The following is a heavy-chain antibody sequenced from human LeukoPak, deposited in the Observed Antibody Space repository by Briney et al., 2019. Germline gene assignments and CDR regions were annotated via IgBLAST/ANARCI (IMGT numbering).Heavy chain of an antibody. CDR1: GGSFSGYY. J-gene: IGHJ5*02. V-gene: IGHV4-34*01. Sequence: SETLSLTCAVYGGSFSGYYWSWIRQPPGKGLEWIGEINHSGSTNYNPSLKSRVTISVDTSKNQFSLKLSSVTAADTAVYYCARGLFVVVPAAIGGWFDPWGQGTLVTVSS. CDR2: INHSGST. CDR3: ARGLFVVVPAAIGGWFDP. D-gene: IGHD2-2*01.